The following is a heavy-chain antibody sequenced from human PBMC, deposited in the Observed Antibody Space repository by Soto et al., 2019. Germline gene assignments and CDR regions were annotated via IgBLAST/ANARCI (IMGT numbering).Heavy chain of an antibody. Sequence: QITLRESGPTLVKPTQPLTLTCTFSGFSLDASAVGVGWIRQPPGKALEWLALIYWADDMPYNPSLKSRLTLTKDTFKNQVVLTMTNVDPVDTATYYSADSGLSESQYVADAFDFWGQGTMVTVSS. V-gene: IGHV2-5*02. CDR3: ADSGLSESQYVADAFDF. D-gene: IGHD3-16*01. CDR1: GFSLDASAVG. CDR2: IYWADDM. J-gene: IGHJ3*01.